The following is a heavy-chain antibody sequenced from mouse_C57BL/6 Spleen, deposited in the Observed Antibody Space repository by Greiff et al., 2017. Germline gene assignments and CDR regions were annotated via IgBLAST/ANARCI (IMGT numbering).Heavy chain of an antibody. CDR3: ARYVGYYPSLD. V-gene: IGHV1-69*01. J-gene: IGHJ2*01. CDR1: GYTFTSYW. CDR2: IDPSDSYT. D-gene: IGHD2-3*01. Sequence: QVQLQQPGAELVMPGASVKLSCKASGYTFTSYWMHWVKQRPGQGLEWIGEIDPSDSYTNYNQKFKGKSTLTVDKSSSTAYMQLSSLTSEDSAVYYCARYVGYYPSLDWGQGTTLTVSS.